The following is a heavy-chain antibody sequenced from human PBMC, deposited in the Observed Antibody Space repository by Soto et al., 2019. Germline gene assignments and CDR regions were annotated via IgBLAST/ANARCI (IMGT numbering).Heavy chain of an antibody. CDR3: ASSPRGYCSSTSCRELGNYYGMDV. CDR1: GYTFTTYW. J-gene: IGHJ6*02. D-gene: IGHD2-2*01. Sequence: PGESLKISCTGSGYTFTTYWIGWVRQMPGKGLEWMGIIYPGDTDPRYSPSFQGQVTISADKSISTAYLQWSSLKASDTAMYYCASSPRGYCSSTSCRELGNYYGMDVWGQGTTVTVSS. V-gene: IGHV5-51*01. CDR2: IYPGDTDP.